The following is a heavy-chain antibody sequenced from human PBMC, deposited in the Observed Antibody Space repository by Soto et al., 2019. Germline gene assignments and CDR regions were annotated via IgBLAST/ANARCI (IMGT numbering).Heavy chain of an antibody. D-gene: IGHD2-8*02. CDR1: GGSISSSNW. CDR3: ARDKITGLFDY. CDR2: TYHGGIP. J-gene: IGHJ4*02. Sequence: SETLSLTCTVSGGSISSSNWWTWVRQPPGKGLEWIGETYHGGIPSYNPSLKGRVTISVDTSKNQFSLKLTSVTAADTAVYYCARDKITGLFDYWGQGTLVTVSS. V-gene: IGHV4-4*02.